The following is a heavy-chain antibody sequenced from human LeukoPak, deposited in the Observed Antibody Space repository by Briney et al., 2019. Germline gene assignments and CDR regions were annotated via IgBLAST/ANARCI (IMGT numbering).Heavy chain of an antibody. CDR1: GFPFSSYA. J-gene: IGHJ4*02. V-gene: IGHV3-30-3*01. D-gene: IGHD3-10*01. CDR3: AREEVWFGEYYFDY. CDR2: ISYDGSNK. Sequence: GSLRLSCAASGFPFSSYAMHWVRQAPGKGLEWVAVISYDGSNKYYADSVKGRFTISRDNSKNTLYLQMNSLRAEDTAVYYCAREEVWFGEYYFDYWGQGTLVTVSS.